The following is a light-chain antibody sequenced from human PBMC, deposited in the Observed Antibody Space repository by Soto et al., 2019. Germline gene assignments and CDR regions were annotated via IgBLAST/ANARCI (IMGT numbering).Light chain of an antibody. J-gene: IGLJ1*01. CDR2: EVS. V-gene: IGLV2-23*02. CDR1: SSDVGSYNL. Sequence: QSVLTQPASVSWSPGQPITISCTGTSSDVGSYNLVSWYQQHPGKAPKLMIYEVSKRPSGVSNRFSGSKSGNTASLTISGLHAEDESDYYCCSYAGSSTYVFGTGTKVTVL. CDR3: CSYAGSSTYV.